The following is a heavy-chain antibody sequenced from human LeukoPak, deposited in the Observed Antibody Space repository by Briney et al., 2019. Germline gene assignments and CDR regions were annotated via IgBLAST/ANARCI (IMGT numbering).Heavy chain of an antibody. D-gene: IGHD2-2*01. CDR1: GGSISSYY. J-gene: IGHJ3*02. CDR3: ARDKWIPYCSSTSCYHAFDI. CDR2: IYYSGST. V-gene: IGHV4-59*01. Sequence: SETLSLTCTVSGGSISSYYWSWIRQPPGKGLEWIGYIYYSGSTNYKPSLKSRVTISVDTSKNQFSLKLSSVTAADTAVYYCARDKWIPYCSSTSCYHAFDIWGQGTMVTVSS.